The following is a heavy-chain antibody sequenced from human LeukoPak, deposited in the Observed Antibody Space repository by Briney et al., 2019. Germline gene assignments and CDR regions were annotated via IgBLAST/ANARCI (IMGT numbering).Heavy chain of an antibody. CDR2: ISGAGATT. Sequence: PGGSLRLSCAASGFTFRNYAMDWVRQGPGKGLEWVAAISGAGATTFYTDSVKGRFTISRDNSKDTLYLQMNSLRAGDTAVYYCARQGSGPDYYFDYWGQGTLATVSS. CDR1: GFTFRNYA. V-gene: IGHV3-23*01. CDR3: ARQGSGPDYYFDY. D-gene: IGHD6-19*01. J-gene: IGHJ4*02.